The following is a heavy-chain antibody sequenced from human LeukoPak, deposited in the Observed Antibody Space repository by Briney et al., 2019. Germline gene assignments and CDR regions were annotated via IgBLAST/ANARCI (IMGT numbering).Heavy chain of an antibody. D-gene: IGHD1-26*01. V-gene: IGHV1-18*01. CDR2: ISAYNGNT. Sequence: GASVKVSCKASGYTFTSYGISWVRQAPGQGLEWMGWISAYNGNTNYAQKLQGRVTMTTDTSTSTAYMELRSLRSDDTAVYYCARDYSGSYFARGGGNAFDIWGQGTMVTVSS. CDR1: GYTFTSYG. J-gene: IGHJ3*02. CDR3: ARDYSGSYFARGGGNAFDI.